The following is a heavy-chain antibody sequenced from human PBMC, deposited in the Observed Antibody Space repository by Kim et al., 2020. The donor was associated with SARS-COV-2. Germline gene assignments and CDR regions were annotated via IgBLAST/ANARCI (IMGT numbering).Heavy chain of an antibody. CDR1: GFTFTTYA. J-gene: IGHJ4*02. CDR3: ARGEDDFDWLLYIDS. CDR2: ISFDGNIK. Sequence: GGSLRLSCAASGFTFTTYAMHWVRQAPGKGLEWVAVISFDGNIKYYADSVKGRFTISRDNSKNTLYLQMNSLRTEDTAVYYCARGEDDFDWLLYIDSWGQGTLVTVSS. V-gene: IGHV3-30-3*01. D-gene: IGHD3-9*01.